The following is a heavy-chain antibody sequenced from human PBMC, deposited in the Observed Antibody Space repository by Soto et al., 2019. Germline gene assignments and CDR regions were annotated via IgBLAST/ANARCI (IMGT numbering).Heavy chain of an antibody. J-gene: IGHJ4*02. CDR1: GGSINTYF. Sequence: QVQLQESGPGLVKPSETLSLTCTVSGGSINTYFWSWIRQPAGKGLEWIGRIYTSGTANYNPSPKGRVLMSVDTSKNQFSLKVTSVTAADTAVYYCARDFDSSSWYRLDQWGQGTLVIVSS. D-gene: IGHD6-13*01. CDR2: IYTSGTA. CDR3: ARDFDSSSWYRLDQ. V-gene: IGHV4-4*07.